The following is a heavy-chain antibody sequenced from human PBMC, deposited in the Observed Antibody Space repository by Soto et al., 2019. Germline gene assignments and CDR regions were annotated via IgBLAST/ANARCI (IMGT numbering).Heavy chain of an antibody. J-gene: IGHJ6*03. Sequence: ASVKVSCKASGYTFTSYDINWVRQATGQGLEWMGWMNPNSGNTGYAQKFQGRVTMTRNTSISTAYMELSSLRSEDTAVYYCARGREFYFYYYYMDVWGKGTTVTVSS. CDR3: ARGREFYFYYYYMDV. V-gene: IGHV1-8*01. D-gene: IGHD3-10*01. CDR2: MNPNSGNT. CDR1: GYTFTSYD.